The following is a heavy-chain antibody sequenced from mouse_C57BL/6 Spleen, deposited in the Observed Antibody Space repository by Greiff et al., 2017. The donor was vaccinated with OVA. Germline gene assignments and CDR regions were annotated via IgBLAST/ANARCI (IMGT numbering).Heavy chain of an antibody. J-gene: IGHJ4*01. CDR3: VRDGLYSNYYYYAMDY. Sequence: VKVVESGGGLVQPKGSLKLSCAASGFTFNTYAMHWVRQAPGKGLEWVARIRSKSSNYATYYADSVKYRFTISRDDSQSMLYLQMNNLKTEDTAMYYCVRDGLYSNYYYYAMDYWGQGTSVTVSS. V-gene: IGHV10-3*01. CDR2: IRSKSSNYAT. CDR1: GFTFNTYA. D-gene: IGHD2-5*01.